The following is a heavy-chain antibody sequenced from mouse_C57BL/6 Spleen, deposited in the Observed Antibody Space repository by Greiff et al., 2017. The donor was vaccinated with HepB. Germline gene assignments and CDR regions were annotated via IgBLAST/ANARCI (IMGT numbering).Heavy chain of an antibody. J-gene: IGHJ4*01. V-gene: IGHV5-12*01. D-gene: IGHD2-4*01. CDR2: ISNGGGST. Sequence: DVHLVESGGGLVQPGGSLKLSCAASGFTFSDYYMYWVRQTPEKRLEWVAYISNGGGSTYYPDTVKGRFTISRDNAKNTLYLQMSRLKSEDTAMYYCARRTYDYDGAMDYWGQGTSVTVSS. CDR1: GFTFSDYY. CDR3: ARRTYDYDGAMDY.